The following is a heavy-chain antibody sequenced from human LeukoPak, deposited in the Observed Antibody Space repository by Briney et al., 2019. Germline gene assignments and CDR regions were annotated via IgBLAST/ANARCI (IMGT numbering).Heavy chain of an antibody. D-gene: IGHD6-13*01. J-gene: IGHJ4*02. CDR1: GYTFTAYY. CDR3: ARDGVYSSSWYVGC. V-gene: IGHV1-2*02. Sequence: GASVKVSCKASGYTFTAYYIHWVRQAPGQGLEWMVWIIPNSGGTNYAQKFQGRVTRTRDPSISTAYTELSGLRSDDPGVYYCARDGVYSSSWYVGCWGQGTLVTVSS. CDR2: IIPNSGGT.